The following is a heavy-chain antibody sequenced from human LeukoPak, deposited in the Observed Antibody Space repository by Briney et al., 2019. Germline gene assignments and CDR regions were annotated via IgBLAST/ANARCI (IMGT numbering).Heavy chain of an antibody. CDR1: GFTFSDYY. CDR3: AKNLHGYSSQIDY. J-gene: IGHJ4*02. CDR2: ISSSASSI. Sequence: GGSLRLSCAASGFTFSDYYMSWIRQAPGKGLEWVSYISSSASSIYYADSVKGRFTISRDNSKNTLFLQMNSLRAEDTAVYYCAKNLHGYSSQIDYWGQGTLVTVPS. D-gene: IGHD5-12*01. V-gene: IGHV3-11*01.